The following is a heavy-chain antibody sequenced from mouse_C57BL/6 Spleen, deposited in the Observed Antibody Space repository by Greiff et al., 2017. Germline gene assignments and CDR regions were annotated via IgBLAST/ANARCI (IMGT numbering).Heavy chain of an antibody. Sequence: QVQLQQPGAELVKPGASVKLSCKASGYTFTSYWMHWVKQRPGRGLEWIGRIDPNSGGTKYNEKFKSKATLTVDKPSSTAYMQLSSLTSEDSAVYYCARGEGWLLRGDYYAMDYWGQGTSVTVSS. CDR1: GYTFTSYW. J-gene: IGHJ4*01. V-gene: IGHV1-72*01. CDR3: ARGEGWLLRGDYYAMDY. CDR2: IDPNSGGT. D-gene: IGHD2-3*01.